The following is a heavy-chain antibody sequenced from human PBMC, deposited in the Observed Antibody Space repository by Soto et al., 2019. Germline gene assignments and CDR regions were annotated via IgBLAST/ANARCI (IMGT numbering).Heavy chain of an antibody. D-gene: IGHD5-12*01. V-gene: IGHV4-59*01. CDR3: ARGETRRDGYNFAFDI. CDR2: IYYSGST. CDR1: GGSISSYY. Sequence: SETLSLTCTVSGGSISSYYWSWIRQPPGKGLEWIGYIYYSGSTNYNPSLKSRVTISVDTSKNQFSLKLSSVTAADTAVYYCARGETRRDGYNFAFDIWRQGTMVTVSS. J-gene: IGHJ3*02.